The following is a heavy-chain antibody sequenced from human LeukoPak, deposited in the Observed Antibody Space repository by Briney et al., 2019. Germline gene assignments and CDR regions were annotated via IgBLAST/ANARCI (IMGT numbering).Heavy chain of an antibody. D-gene: IGHD3-10*01. V-gene: IGHV3-9*01. CDR3: AALWFGELRLGVAAY. J-gene: IGHJ4*02. Sequence: LGGSLRLSCAASGFTFDDYAMHWVRQAPGKGLEWVSGISWNSGSIGYADSVKGRFTISRDNAKNSLYLQMNSLRAEDTALYYCAALWFGELRLGVAAYWGQGTLVTVSS. CDR1: GFTFDDYA. CDR2: ISWNSGSI.